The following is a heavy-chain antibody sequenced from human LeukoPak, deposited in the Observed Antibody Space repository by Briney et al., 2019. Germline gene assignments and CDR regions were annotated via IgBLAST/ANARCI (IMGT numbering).Heavy chain of an antibody. CDR1: GGSISSYY. CDR2: IYYSGST. Sequence: KTSETLSLTCTVSGGSISSYYWSWIRQPPGKGLEWIGYIYYSGSTNYNPSLKSRVTISVDTSKNQFSLKLSSVTAADTAVYYCARDARPPQGYCSSTSCLNWFDPWSQGTLVTVSS. CDR3: ARDARPPQGYCSSTSCLNWFDP. D-gene: IGHD2-2*01. V-gene: IGHV4-59*01. J-gene: IGHJ5*02.